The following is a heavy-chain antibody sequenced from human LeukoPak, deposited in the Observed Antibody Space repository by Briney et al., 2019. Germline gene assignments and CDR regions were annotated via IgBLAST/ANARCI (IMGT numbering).Heavy chain of an antibody. Sequence: GESLKVSCKGSGYSFTSYWIGWVRQMPGKGLEWMGIIYPGDSDTRYSPSFQGQVTISADKSISTAYLQWSSLKASDTAMYYCARPHSSGRYGDAFDIWGQGTMVTVSS. CDR3: ARPHSSGRYGDAFDI. V-gene: IGHV5-51*01. J-gene: IGHJ3*02. D-gene: IGHD6-19*01. CDR1: GYSFTSYW. CDR2: IYPGDSDT.